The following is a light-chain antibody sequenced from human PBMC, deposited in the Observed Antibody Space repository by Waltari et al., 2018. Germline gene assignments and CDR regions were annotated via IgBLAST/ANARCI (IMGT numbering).Light chain of an antibody. Sequence: EVILTQSPDTLSLSPGARATSSCRASQNITNNYLAWYQQKPGLAPRLLIYDSSSRATGVPDRFSGSGSGTDFTLTIGRLEPEDYAVYYCQQYENSPLTFGGGTQVETK. CDR3: QQYENSPLT. CDR2: DSS. J-gene: IGKJ4*01. V-gene: IGKV3-20*01. CDR1: QNITNNY.